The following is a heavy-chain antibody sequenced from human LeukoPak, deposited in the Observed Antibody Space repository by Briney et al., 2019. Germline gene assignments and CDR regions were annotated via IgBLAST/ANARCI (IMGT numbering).Heavy chain of an antibody. CDR2: IIPIFGTA. D-gene: IGHD3-3*01. V-gene: IGHV1-69*13. CDR3: ARPIFGVVMGFDY. Sequence: SVKVSCKASGGTFSSYDISWVRQAPGQGLEWMGGIIPIFGTANYAQKFQGRVTITADESTSTAYMELSSLRSEDTAVYYCARPIFGVVMGFDYWGQGTLVTVSS. J-gene: IGHJ4*02. CDR1: GGTFSSYD.